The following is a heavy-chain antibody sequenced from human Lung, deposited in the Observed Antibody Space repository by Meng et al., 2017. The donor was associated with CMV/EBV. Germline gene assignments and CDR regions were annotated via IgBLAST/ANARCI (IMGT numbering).Heavy chain of an antibody. Sequence: IPLKEAGPTLVKPTKTLPLACTFSGFSLSTSEVGVGWIRQPPGKALEWLAVIYWDDDKRYSPSLKSRLTITKDTSKNQVVLTLTNMDPVDTATYYCALFTRSWFDPWGQGTLVTVSS. D-gene: IGHD2-2*01. CDR1: GFSLSTSEVG. CDR3: ALFTRSWFDP. CDR2: IYWDDDK. V-gene: IGHV2-5*02. J-gene: IGHJ5*02.